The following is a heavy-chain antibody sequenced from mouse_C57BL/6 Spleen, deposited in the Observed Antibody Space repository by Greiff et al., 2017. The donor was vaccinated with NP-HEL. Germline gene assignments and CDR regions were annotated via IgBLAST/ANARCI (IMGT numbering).Heavy chain of an antibody. CDR3: AIAVTNAWLAY. CDR2: IHPSDSDT. D-gene: IGHD2-12*01. V-gene: IGHV1-74*01. J-gene: IGHJ3*01. CDR1: GYTFTSYW. Sequence: QVQLQQPGAELVKPGASVKVSCKASGYTFTSYWMHWVKQRPGQGLEWIGRIHPSDSDTNYNQKFKGKATLTVDKSSSTAYMQLSSLTSEDSAVYYCAIAVTNAWLAYWGQGTLVTVSA.